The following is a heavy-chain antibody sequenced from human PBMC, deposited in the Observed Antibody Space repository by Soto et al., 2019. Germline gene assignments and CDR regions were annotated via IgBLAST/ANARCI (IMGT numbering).Heavy chain of an antibody. CDR3: ARLSYYDILTGYFQYGMDV. D-gene: IGHD3-9*01. CDR2: IYYSGST. Sequence: SETLSLTCTVSGGSISSSSYYWGWIRQPPGKGQEWIGSIYYSGSTYYNPSLKSRVTISVDTSKNQFSLKLSSVTAADTAVYYCARLSYYDILTGYFQYGMDVWGQGTTVTVSS. CDR1: GGSISSSSYY. J-gene: IGHJ6*02. V-gene: IGHV4-39*01.